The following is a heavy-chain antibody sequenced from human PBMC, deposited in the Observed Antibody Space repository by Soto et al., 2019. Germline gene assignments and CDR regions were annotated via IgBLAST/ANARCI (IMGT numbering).Heavy chain of an antibody. CDR2: IKPKGGGT. V-gene: IGHV1-2*02. J-gene: IGHJ5*02. D-gene: IGHD5-18*01. CDR3: AIASSLWIQLWTSA. Sequence: QVQLVQSGAEVQKPGASVKVSCKDSGYTFTGYYMHWVRQAPGQGLEWMGWIKPKGGGTNYAKKFKGRVTMTRDTSISTAYMELSRLISDDTAVYYCAIASSLWIQLWTSAWGQGTLVTVSS. CDR1: GYTFTGYY.